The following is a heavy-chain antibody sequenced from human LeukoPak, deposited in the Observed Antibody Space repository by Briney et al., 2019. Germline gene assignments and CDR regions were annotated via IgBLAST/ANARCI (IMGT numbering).Heavy chain of an antibody. Sequence: ASVKVSCKTSGYIFTSYDINWERQASGQRLEWMGWMNPYSGDAGYAQKFQGRVTMTRNTSTDTAYMELSSLTSEDTAVYYCAKDHYSDYSPWGQGTLVTVSS. CDR3: AKDHYSDYSP. D-gene: IGHD4-11*01. V-gene: IGHV1-8*01. CDR2: MNPYSGDA. CDR1: GYIFTSYD. J-gene: IGHJ5*02.